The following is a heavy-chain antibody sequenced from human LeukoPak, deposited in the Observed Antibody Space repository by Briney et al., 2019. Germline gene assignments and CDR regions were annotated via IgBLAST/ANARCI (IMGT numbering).Heavy chain of an antibody. Sequence: PGGSLRLSCAASGFDFNDYWMSWVRQAPGKGLEWVANIKEHGSEKYYLESVKGRFTISRDNARNSLYLQMNSLRAEDTAVYYCARLPLTERRHFEYWGQGTRVTVSS. V-gene: IGHV3-7*05. CDR3: ARLPLTERRHFEY. D-gene: IGHD5-24*01. J-gene: IGHJ4*02. CDR2: IKEHGSEK. CDR1: GFDFNDYW.